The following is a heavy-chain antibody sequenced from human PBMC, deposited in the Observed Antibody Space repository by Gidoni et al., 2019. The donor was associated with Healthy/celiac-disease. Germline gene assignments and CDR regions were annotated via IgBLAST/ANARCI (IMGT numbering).Heavy chain of an antibody. CDR3: ARAIPHYDFWSGRDYYYYYGMDV. V-gene: IGHV1-18*04. J-gene: IGHJ6*02. CDR2: ISAYNGNT. CDR1: GYTFTSYG. Sequence: QVQLVQSGAEVKKPGASVKVSCKASGYTFTSYGISWVRQAPGQGLEWMGWISAYNGNTNDAQKLQGRVTMTTDTSTSTAYMELRSLRSDDTAVYYCARAIPHYDFWSGRDYYYYYGMDVWGQGTTVTVSS. D-gene: IGHD3-3*01.